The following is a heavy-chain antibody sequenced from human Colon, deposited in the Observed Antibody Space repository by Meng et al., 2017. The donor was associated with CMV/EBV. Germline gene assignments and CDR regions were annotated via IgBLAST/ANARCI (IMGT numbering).Heavy chain of an antibody. D-gene: IGHD2-2*01. CDR2: IIPIFGTA. V-gene: IGHV1-69*05. CDR1: YA. J-gene: IGHJ6*02. Sequence: YAISWVRQAPGQGLEWMGGIIPIFGTANYAQKFQGRVTITTDESTSTAYMELSSLRSEDTAVYYCARAALTKYQLPYYYYYYGMDVWGQGTTVTVSS. CDR3: ARAALTKYQLPYYYYYYGMDV.